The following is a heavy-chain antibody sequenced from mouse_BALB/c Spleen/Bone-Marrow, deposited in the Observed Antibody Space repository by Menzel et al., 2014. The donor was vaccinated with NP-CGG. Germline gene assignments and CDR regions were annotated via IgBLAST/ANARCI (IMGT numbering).Heavy chain of an antibody. D-gene: IGHD1-1*01. J-gene: IGHJ2*01. CDR1: GFTFSSFG. CDR2: ISSDSSTI. CDR3: ARRYYGSSFSYFDY. V-gene: IGHV5-17*02. Sequence: EVQLVESGGGLVQPGGSRKLSCAASGFTFSSFGMHWVRQAPEKGLEWVAYISSDSSTIYYADTVKGRFTISRDNPKNTLFLQMTSLRSEDTAMYYCARRYYGSSFSYFDYWGQGTTLTVSS.